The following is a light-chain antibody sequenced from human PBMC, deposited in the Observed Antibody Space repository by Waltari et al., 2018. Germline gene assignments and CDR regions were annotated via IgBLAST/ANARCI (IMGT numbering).Light chain of an antibody. CDR2: GAS. CDR3: QQYNDWPPR. V-gene: IGKV3-15*01. J-gene: IGKJ1*01. Sequence: DIVMTQSPGTLSVSPGERATLSCTASQSVGRKLAWYQQTPGQAPRLLISGASTRATGVPAKFSGSGSGTECTLSISSLQSEDFAVYYCQQYNDWPPRFGQGTKVEVK. CDR1: QSVGRK.